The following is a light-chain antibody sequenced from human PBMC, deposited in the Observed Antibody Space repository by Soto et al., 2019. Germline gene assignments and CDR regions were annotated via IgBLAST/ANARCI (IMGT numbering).Light chain of an antibody. V-gene: IGLV6-57*04. J-gene: IGLJ1*01. Sequence: NFMLTQPHSVSESPGKTVTISCTRSSGSIASNYVQWYQQRPGSAPTTVIYEDNQRPSGVPDRFSGSIDSSSNSASLTISGLKTEDEADYSCQSYDSSIHYVFGTGTKVTVL. CDR3: QSYDSSIHYV. CDR2: EDN. CDR1: SGSIASNY.